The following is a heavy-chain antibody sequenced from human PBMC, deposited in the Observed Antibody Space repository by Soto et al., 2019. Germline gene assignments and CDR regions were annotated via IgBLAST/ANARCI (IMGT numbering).Heavy chain of an antibody. D-gene: IGHD3-22*01. CDR1: GGSISSSSYY. CDR3: PRPMDYDSSGYYYY. CDR2: IYYSGST. J-gene: IGHJ4*02. Sequence: QLQLQESGPGLVKPSETLSLTCTVSGGSISSSSYYWGWIRQPPGKGLEWIGRIYYSGSTYYNPSLKSRVTISVDTSKNQLSLKLSSVTAADTAVYYCPRPMDYDSSGYYYYWGQGTLVTVSS. V-gene: IGHV4-39*01.